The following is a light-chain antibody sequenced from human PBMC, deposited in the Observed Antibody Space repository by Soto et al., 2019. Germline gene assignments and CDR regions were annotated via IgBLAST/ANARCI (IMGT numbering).Light chain of an antibody. Sequence: QSVLTPPASVSGSPGQSITISCTGTSSDVGGYNYVSWYQQHPGKAPKLMIYEVSNRPSGVSNRCSGSKSGNTASLTISGLQAEEEADYYCSSYTSSSTRVFGTGTKVTVL. CDR3: SSYTSSSTRV. CDR1: SSDVGGYNY. CDR2: EVS. J-gene: IGLJ1*01. V-gene: IGLV2-14*01.